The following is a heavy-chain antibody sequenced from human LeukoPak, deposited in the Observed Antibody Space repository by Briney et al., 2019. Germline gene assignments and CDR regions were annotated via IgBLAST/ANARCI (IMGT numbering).Heavy chain of an antibody. CDR1: GGSFSGYY. CDR3: ASQLVYYDFWGGLEHDAFDI. J-gene: IGHJ3*02. CDR2: INHSGST. D-gene: IGHD3-3*01. Sequence: SETLSLTCAVYGGSFSGYYWSWIRQPPGKGLEWIGEINHSGSTNYNPSLKSRVTISVDTSKNQFSLKLSSVTAADTAVYYCASQLVYYDFWGGLEHDAFDIWGQGTMVTVSS. V-gene: IGHV4-34*01.